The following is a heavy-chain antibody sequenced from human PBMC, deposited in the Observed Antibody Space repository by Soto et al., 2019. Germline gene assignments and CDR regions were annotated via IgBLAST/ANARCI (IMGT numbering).Heavy chain of an antibody. CDR1: GFIFSGSA. D-gene: IGHD2-2*02. J-gene: IGHJ6*02. V-gene: IGHV3-73*01. CDR3: ARGQGAAIGDYYYHGMDV. CDR2: IRSRANNFAT. Sequence: WSLRLSCAASGFIFSGSAIHWVRQASGKGLEWVGRIRSRANNFATSSAASVKGRFTFSRDDSKNTAYLQMNTLKPEDTAVYYCARGQGAAIGDYYYHGMDVWGQGTTVTVS.